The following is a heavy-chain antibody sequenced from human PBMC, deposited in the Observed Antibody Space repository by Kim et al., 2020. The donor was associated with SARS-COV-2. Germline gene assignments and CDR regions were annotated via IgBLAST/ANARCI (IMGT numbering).Heavy chain of an antibody. V-gene: IGHV5-51*01. CDR3: ALRPYSGYEVEYFDY. J-gene: IGHJ4*02. D-gene: IGHD5-12*01. Sequence: GESLKISCKGSGYSFTSYWIGWVRQMPGKGLEWMGIIYPGDSDTRYSPSFQGQVTISADKSISTAYLQWSSLKASDTAMYYCALRPYSGYEVEYFDYWGQGTLVTVSS. CDR2: IYPGDSDT. CDR1: GYSFTSYW.